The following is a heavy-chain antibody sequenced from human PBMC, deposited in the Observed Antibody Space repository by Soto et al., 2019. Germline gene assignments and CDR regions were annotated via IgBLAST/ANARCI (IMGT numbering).Heavy chain of an antibody. CDR1: GFTFSNYA. CDR3: AKDRLEWLLRQRGDFGD. V-gene: IGHV3-23*01. D-gene: IGHD3-3*01. J-gene: IGHJ4*02. CDR2: ISGSGDKT. Sequence: GGSLRLSCAASGFTFSNYAMSWVRQAPGKGPEWVSAISGSGDKTYYVDSVKGRFTISRDNSKNTLYLQMNSLRAEDTAVYYCAKDRLEWLLRQRGDFGDWGQGTLVTVSS.